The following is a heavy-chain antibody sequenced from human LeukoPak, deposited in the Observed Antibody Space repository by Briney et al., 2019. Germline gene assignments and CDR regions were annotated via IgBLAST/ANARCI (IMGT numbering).Heavy chain of an antibody. CDR3: ATDHAGYCSSTSCYVFDY. D-gene: IGHD2-2*01. J-gene: IGHJ4*02. CDR1: GFTFSDYY. Sequence: PGGSLRLSCAASGFTFSDYYMSWIRQAPGKGLEWVSYISSSGSTIYYADSVKGRFTISMDNAKNSLYLQMNSLRAEDTAVYYCATDHAGYCSSTSCYVFDYWGQGTLVTVSS. CDR2: ISSSGSTI. V-gene: IGHV3-11*01.